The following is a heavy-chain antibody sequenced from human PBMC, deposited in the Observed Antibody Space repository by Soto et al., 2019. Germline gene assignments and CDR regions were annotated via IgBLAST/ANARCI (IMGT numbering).Heavy chain of an antibody. J-gene: IGHJ4*02. D-gene: IGHD6-13*01. CDR1: GGSISSSSYY. CDR2: IYYSGST. V-gene: IGHV4-39*01. CDR3: ARLVDSSSWPFDY. Sequence: QLQLQESGPGLVKPSETLSLTCTVSGGSISSSSYYWGWIRQPPGKELEWIGSIYYSGSTYYNPSLKSRVTISVDTSKNQFSLKLSSVTAADTAVYYCARLVDSSSWPFDYWGQGTLVTVSS.